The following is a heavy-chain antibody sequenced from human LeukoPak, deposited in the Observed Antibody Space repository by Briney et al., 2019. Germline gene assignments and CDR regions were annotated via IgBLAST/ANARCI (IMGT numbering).Heavy chain of an antibody. D-gene: IGHD6-13*01. CDR2: ISSSSSTI. CDR3: AKTYFSSRAHYFYYYYMDV. CDR1: GFTFSSYG. V-gene: IGHV3-48*01. J-gene: IGHJ6*03. Sequence: GGSLRLSCAASGFTFSSYGMTWVRQAPGKGLEWVSYISSSSSTIFYADSVKGRFTISRDNSKNTLYLQMNSLRAEDTAVYYCAKTYFSSRAHYFYYYYMDVWGKGTTVTISS.